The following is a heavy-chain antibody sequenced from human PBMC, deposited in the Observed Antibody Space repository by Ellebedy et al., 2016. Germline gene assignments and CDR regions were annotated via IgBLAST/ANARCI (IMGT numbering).Heavy chain of an antibody. D-gene: IGHD1/OR15-1a*01. CDR3: AKVRTPDFWHNSDMDV. CDR1: GITFSRYG. J-gene: IGHJ6*02. V-gene: IGHV3-30*18. Sequence: GESLKISXAASGITFSRYGIHWVRQAPGKGLEWVAVILDDGNEKHYTDSVKGRFTISRDNSKIRVYLQMSSLRVEDTAVYYCAKVRTPDFWHNSDMDVWGQGTTVTVSS. CDR2: ILDDGNEK.